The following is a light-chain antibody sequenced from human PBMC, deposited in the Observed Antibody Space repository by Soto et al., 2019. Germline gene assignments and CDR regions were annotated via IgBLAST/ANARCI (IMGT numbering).Light chain of an antibody. CDR2: DVS. V-gene: IGLV2-14*03. Sequence: QSALTQPASVSGSPGQSITISCTGTSSDVGGYNYVSWYQQHPDKAPKLMIYDVSNRPSGVSDRFSGSKSGNTASLTISGLQAEDEADYYCISYTSSNTYVVLGGGTKLTVL. J-gene: IGLJ2*01. CDR3: ISYTSSNTYVV. CDR1: SSDVGGYNY.